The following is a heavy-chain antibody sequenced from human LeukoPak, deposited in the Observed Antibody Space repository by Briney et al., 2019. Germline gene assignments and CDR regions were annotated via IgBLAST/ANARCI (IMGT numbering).Heavy chain of an antibody. CDR3: VLHDILTGYYAYFDY. J-gene: IGHJ4*02. CDR2: ISAYNGNT. D-gene: IGHD3-9*01. V-gene: IGHV1-18*01. Sequence: ASVKVSFEASGYTFTSYGISWVRQAPGQGLEWMGWISAYNGNTNYAQKLQGRVTMTTDTSTSTDYMELRSLRPDDTAVYYCVLHDILTGYYAYFDYWGQGTLVTVSS. CDR1: GYTFTSYG.